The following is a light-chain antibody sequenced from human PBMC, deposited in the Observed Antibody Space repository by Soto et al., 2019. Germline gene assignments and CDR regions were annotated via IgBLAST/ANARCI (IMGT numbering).Light chain of an antibody. J-gene: IGKJ4*01. V-gene: IGKV3-15*01. CDR1: QSVGSN. CDR3: QQYNDWPLT. Sequence: EIVMTQSPATLSVSPGERATLSCRASQSVGSNLAWYQQKPGQAPRPLIYGASTRATGIPIRFSGSGSGTEFTLTISSLQSEDFAIYYCQQYNDWPLTFGGGTQVEIK. CDR2: GAS.